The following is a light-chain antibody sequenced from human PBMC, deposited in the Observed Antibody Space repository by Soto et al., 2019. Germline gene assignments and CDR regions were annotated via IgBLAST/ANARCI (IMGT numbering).Light chain of an antibody. Sequence: DIQMTQSPSTLPASVGDRVTITCRASLSISNWLAWYQQKPGKAPKLLIYDASSLESGVPSRFSGSASGTEFTLTISSLQPDDFATYYCQQYNSLFGQGTKVDIK. CDR1: LSISNW. J-gene: IGKJ1*01. V-gene: IGKV1-5*01. CDR3: QQYNSL. CDR2: DAS.